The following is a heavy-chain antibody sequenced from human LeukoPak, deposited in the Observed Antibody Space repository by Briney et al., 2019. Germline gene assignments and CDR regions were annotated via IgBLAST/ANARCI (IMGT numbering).Heavy chain of an antibody. CDR1: GYTFTSYY. D-gene: IGHD6-19*01. J-gene: IGHJ4*02. V-gene: IGHV1-69*13. CDR3: ARYSAWYGNYLDY. Sequence: SVKVSCKASGYTFTSYYMHWVRQAPGQGLEWMGGIIPVFGTANYAQKFQGRVTITADESTSTAYMELISLRSEDTAVYYCARYSAWYGNYLDYWGQGTLVTVSS. CDR2: IIPVFGTA.